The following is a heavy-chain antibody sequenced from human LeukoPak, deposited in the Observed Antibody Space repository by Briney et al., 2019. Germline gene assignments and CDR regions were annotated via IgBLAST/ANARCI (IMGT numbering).Heavy chain of an antibody. Sequence: SETLSLTCTVSGGSISSYYWSWIRQPPGKGLEWIGYIYYSGSTNYNPSLKSRVTISVDTSKNQFSLKLSSVTAADTAVYYCERGAHGYDFWSGYLDWGQGTLVTVSS. CDR1: GGSISSYY. CDR2: IYYSGST. V-gene: IGHV4-59*01. CDR3: ERGAHGYDFWSGYLD. D-gene: IGHD3-3*01. J-gene: IGHJ4*02.